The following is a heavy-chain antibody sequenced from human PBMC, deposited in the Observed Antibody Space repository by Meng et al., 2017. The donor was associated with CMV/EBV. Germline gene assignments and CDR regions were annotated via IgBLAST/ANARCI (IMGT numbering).Heavy chain of an antibody. V-gene: IGHV1-69*02. D-gene: IGHD6-6*01. J-gene: IGHJ6*02. CDR3: ARPKFQYSSSSGVGRRYYGMDV. CDR1: GGTFISYT. Sequence: SVTVSCKASGGTFISYTISWVRQAPGQGLEWMGRIIPILGIANYAQKFQGRVTITADKSTSTAYMELSSLRSEDTAVYYCARPKFQYSSSSGVGRRYYGMDVWGQGTTVTVSS. CDR2: IIPILGIA.